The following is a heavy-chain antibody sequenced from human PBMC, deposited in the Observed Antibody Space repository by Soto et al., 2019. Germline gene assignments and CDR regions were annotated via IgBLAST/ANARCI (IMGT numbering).Heavy chain of an antibody. Sequence: SETLSLTCAVYGGSFSGYYWSWIRQPPGKGLEWIGEINHSGSTNYNPSLKSRVTISVDTSKNQFSLKLSSVTAADTAVYYCARVRLNWNDRLNPFDPWGQGTLVT. V-gene: IGHV4-34*01. D-gene: IGHD1-1*01. CDR3: ARVRLNWNDRLNPFDP. CDR2: INHSGST. J-gene: IGHJ5*02. CDR1: GGSFSGYY.